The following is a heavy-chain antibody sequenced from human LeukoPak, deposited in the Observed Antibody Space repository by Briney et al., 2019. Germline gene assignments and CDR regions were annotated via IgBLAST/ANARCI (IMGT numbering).Heavy chain of an antibody. CDR2: MNPNSGNT. D-gene: IGHD3-16*02. CDR3: AFPRSPYYYYYGMDV. Sequence: GASVKVSCKASGYTFTSYDINWVRQATGQGLEWMGWMNPNSGNTGYAQKFQGRVTMTRNTSISTAYMELSSLRSEDTAVYYCAFPRSPYYYYYGMDVWGQGTTVTVSS. J-gene: IGHJ6*02. CDR1: GYTFTSYD. V-gene: IGHV1-8*01.